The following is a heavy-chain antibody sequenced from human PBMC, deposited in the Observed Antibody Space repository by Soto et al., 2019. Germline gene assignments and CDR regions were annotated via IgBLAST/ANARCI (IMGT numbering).Heavy chain of an antibody. J-gene: IGHJ4*02. CDR3: ARDLGYSYPDY. D-gene: IGHD5-18*01. CDR1: GYTFTIYA. CDR2: INAGNGNT. Sequence: ASLKVSCKASGYTFTIYAIHWVRQAPGQRLECMGWINAGNGNTKYSQKFQGRVTITRDTSASTAYMELSSLTSEDTAVYYCARDLGYSYPDYCGQGTLVTVS. V-gene: IGHV1-3*01.